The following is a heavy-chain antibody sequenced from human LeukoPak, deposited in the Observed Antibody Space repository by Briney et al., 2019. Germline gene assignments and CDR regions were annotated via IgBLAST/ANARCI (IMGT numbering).Heavy chain of an antibody. CDR3: ARDYQSSGTLPSGVDYYGMDV. CDR2: IIPIFGTA. CDR1: GGTFSSYA. V-gene: IGHV1-69*13. Sequence: ASVKVSCKASGGTFSSYAISWVRQAPGQGLEWMGGIIPIFGTANYAQKFQGRVTITADESTSTAYMELSSLRSEDTAVYYCARDYQSSGTLPSGVDYYGMDVWGQGTTVTVSS. J-gene: IGHJ6*02. D-gene: IGHD3-10*01.